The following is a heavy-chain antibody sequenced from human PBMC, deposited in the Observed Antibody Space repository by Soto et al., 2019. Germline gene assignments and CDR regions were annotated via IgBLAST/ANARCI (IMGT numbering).Heavy chain of an antibody. CDR3: ARATMAVAVDY. J-gene: IGHJ4*02. CDR2: IWYDGSNK. Sequence: QVQLVESGGGVVQPGTSLRLSCAASGFTFSSYGMHWVRQAPGKGLEWVAVIWYDGSNKYYADSVKGRFTISRDNSKNTLYLQMNSLRAEDTAVYYCARATMAVAVDYWGQGTLVTVSS. V-gene: IGHV3-33*01. D-gene: IGHD6-19*01. CDR1: GFTFSSYG.